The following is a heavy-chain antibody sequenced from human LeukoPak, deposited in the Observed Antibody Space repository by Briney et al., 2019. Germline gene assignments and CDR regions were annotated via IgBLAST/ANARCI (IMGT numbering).Heavy chain of an antibody. CDR3: ARAMSGSYYYYYAMDV. CDR2: INTNTGNP. V-gene: IGHV7-4-1*02. J-gene: IGHJ6*02. Sequence: AASVKVSCKTSGYTFTNNAMNWMRQAPGQGLEWMGWINTNTGNPTYVQGFTGRFVFSVDTSVSTAYLQISSLKAEDTAVYYCARAMSGSYYYYYAMDVWGQGTTVTVSS. D-gene: IGHD3-10*02. CDR1: GYTFTNNA.